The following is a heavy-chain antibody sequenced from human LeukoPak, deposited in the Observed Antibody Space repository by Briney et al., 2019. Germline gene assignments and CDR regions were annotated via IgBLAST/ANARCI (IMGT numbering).Heavy chain of an antibody. CDR1: GYTFTSYY. CDR2: INPSGGST. CDR3: ARGTVGALRGHWFDP. D-gene: IGHD1-26*01. V-gene: IGHV1-46*01. J-gene: IGHJ5*02. Sequence: ASVKVSCKASGYTFTSYYMHWVRQAPGQGLEWMGIINPSGGSTSYAQKFQGRVTMTRDMSTSTVYMELSSLRSEDTAVYYCARGTVGALRGHWFDPWGQGTLVTVSS.